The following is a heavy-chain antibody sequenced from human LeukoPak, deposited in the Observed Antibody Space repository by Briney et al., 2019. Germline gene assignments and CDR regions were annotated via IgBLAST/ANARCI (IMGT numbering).Heavy chain of an antibody. CDR1: GSTVSSNY. D-gene: IGHD4-17*01. J-gene: IGHJ4*02. Sequence: GGSLRLSCAASGSTVSSNYMSWVRQAPGKGLEWVSVIYSGGSTYYADSVKGRFTISRDNSKNTLYLQMNSLRAEDTAVYYCARDFPYGDSALDYWGQGTLVTVSS. V-gene: IGHV3-66*01. CDR2: IYSGGST. CDR3: ARDFPYGDSALDY.